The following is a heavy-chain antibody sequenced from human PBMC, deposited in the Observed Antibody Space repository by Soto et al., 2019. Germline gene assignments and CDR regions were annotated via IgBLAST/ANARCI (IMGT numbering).Heavy chain of an antibody. D-gene: IGHD6-19*01. J-gene: IGHJ4*02. CDR3: ARDQFSVIAVAGTLFDY. V-gene: IGHV3-30-3*01. CDR1: GFTFSSYA. CDR2: ISYDGSNK. Sequence: GGSLRLSCAASGFTFSSYAMHWVRQAPGKGLEWVAVISYDGSNKYYADSVKGRFTISRDNSKNTLYLQMNSLRAEDTAVYYCARDQFSVIAVAGTLFDYWGQGTLVTVSS.